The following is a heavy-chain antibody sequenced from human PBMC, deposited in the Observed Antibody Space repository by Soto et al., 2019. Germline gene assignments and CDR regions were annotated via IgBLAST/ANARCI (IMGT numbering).Heavy chain of an antibody. CDR2: IYYSGST. Sequence: SETLSLTCTVSGGSISSYYWSWIRQPPGKGLEWIGYIYYSGSTNYNPSLKSRVTISIDTSKNQFSLKLSSVTAADTAVYYCARVLIWSGSVYYYYMDVWGKGTTVTVSS. CDR1: GGSISSYY. CDR3: ARVLIWSGSVYYYYMDV. V-gene: IGHV4-59*01. J-gene: IGHJ6*03. D-gene: IGHD3-3*01.